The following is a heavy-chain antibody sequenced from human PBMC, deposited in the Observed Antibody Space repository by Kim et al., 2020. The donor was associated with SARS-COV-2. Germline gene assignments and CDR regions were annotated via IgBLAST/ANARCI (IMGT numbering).Heavy chain of an antibody. Sequence: TLAQAFKGRFVFSLDASVSTAYLQISSLKAEDTAVYYCARKRAGDSSKDYWGQGTLVTVSS. CDR3: ARKRAGDSSKDY. V-gene: IGHV7-4-1*02. J-gene: IGHJ4*02. D-gene: IGHD3-22*01.